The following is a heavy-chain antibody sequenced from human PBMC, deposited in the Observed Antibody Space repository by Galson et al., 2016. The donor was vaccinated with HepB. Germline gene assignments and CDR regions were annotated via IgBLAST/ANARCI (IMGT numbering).Heavy chain of an antibody. J-gene: IGHJ6*02. V-gene: IGHV3-30-3*01. CDR1: GFTFSTYA. CDR2: ISFDGSNK. CDR3: ARSKGYYYYAMDV. Sequence: SLRLSCAASGFTFSTYAMHWVRQAPGKGLEWVAGISFDGSNKYYADSVKGRFTISRDNSKNTLYLQMNSLRPEDTAVHYCARSKGYYYYAMDVWGRGTLVTVSS.